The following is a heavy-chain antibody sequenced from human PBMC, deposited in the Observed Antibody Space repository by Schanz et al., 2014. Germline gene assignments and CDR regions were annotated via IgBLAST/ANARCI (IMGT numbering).Heavy chain of an antibody. CDR2: VSHGGTYI. Sequence: EVLLVESGGGLVTPGESLRLSCAASGFTFSSYSMNWVRQAPGKGLEWVSSVSHGGTYIYYADSVRGRFTISRDNAKNSLFLQMHSLRADDTAAYYCARSTYYDILTGQTHTRVDVRYFDLWGRGTLVTVSS. CDR1: GFTFSSYS. V-gene: IGHV3-21*02. J-gene: IGHJ2*01. D-gene: IGHD3-9*01. CDR3: ARSTYYDILTGQTHTRVDVRYFDL.